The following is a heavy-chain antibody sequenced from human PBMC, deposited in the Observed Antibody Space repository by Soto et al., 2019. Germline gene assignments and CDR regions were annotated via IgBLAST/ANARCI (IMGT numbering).Heavy chain of an antibody. J-gene: IGHJ6*02. CDR3: ARDGGSGWPVHYYYYYGMDV. Sequence: GGSLRLSCAASGFTFSSYAMHWVRQAPGKGLEWVAVISYDGSNKYYADSAKGRFTISRDNSKNTLYLQMNSLRAEDTAVYYCARDGGSGWPVHYYYYYGMDVWGQGTTVTVSS. D-gene: IGHD6-19*01. V-gene: IGHV3-30-3*01. CDR1: GFTFSSYA. CDR2: ISYDGSNK.